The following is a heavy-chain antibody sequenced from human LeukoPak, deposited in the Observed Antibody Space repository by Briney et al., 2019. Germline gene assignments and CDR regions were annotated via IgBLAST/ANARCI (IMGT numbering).Heavy chain of an antibody. V-gene: IGHV4-34*01. CDR2: INHSGST. CDR3: ARGGRYSYGYVDY. Sequence: TSETLSLTCAVYGGSFSGYYWSWIRQPPGKGLEWIGEINHSGSTNYNPSLKSRVTISVDTSENQFSLKLSSVTAADTAVYYCARGGRYSYGYVDYWGQGTLVTVSS. CDR1: GGSFSGYY. D-gene: IGHD5-18*01. J-gene: IGHJ4*02.